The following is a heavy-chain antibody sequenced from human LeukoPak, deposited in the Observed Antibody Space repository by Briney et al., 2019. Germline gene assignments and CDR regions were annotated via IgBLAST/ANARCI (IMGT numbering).Heavy chain of an antibody. V-gene: IGHV1-2*02. D-gene: IGHD6-13*01. CDR1: GYTFTGYY. Sequence: WASVKVSCKASGYTFTGYYTHWVRQAPGQGLEWMGWINPNSGGTNYAQKFQGRVTMTRDTSISTAYMELSRLRSDDTAVYYCARGRGYSSSWYGGVYWGQGTLVTASS. J-gene: IGHJ4*02. CDR2: INPNSGGT. CDR3: ARGRGYSSSWYGGVY.